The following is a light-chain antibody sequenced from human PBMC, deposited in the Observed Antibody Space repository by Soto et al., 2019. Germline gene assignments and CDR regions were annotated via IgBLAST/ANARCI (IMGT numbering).Light chain of an antibody. CDR2: GAS. Sequence: EIVLTQSPGTLSLSPGERATLSCRASQSVGSKLAWYQQKPGQAPRLLIYGASTRATAIPARFSGSGSGTDFTLTISSLEPEDFAVYYCQQRSSFGQGTRLEI. V-gene: IGKV3-11*01. CDR3: QQRSS. CDR1: QSVGSK. J-gene: IGKJ5*01.